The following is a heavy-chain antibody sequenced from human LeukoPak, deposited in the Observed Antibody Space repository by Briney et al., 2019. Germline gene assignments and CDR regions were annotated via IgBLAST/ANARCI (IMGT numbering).Heavy chain of an antibody. CDR3: ARVDEGGHFSYYGMDA. J-gene: IGHJ6*02. CDR1: GYSFNVYD. Sequence: ASVKVSCKASGYSFNVYDIHWVRQAPGQGLEWMGWIKPKSDDTNYGQNFQGRVTMTRDTSISTAYMELSGLRSDDTAVYYCARVDEGGHFSYYGMDAWGQGTTVTVSS. D-gene: IGHD3-16*01. V-gene: IGHV1-2*02. CDR2: IKPKSDDT.